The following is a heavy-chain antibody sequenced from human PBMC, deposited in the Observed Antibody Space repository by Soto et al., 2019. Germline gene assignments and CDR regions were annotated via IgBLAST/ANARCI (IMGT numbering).Heavy chain of an antibody. V-gene: IGHV3-9*01. CDR1: GFTFESYA. Sequence: EVQLGESGGGSVQPGRSLRLPCVASGFTFESYAMHWVRQVPGKGLEWVSGIHRNSSSIGYEASVKGRFTISRDNAQKTVYLEMRSLRVEETEYYFSVKDVIEPWLVSKFEYWGRGALVTVSS. J-gene: IGHJ4*02. CDR2: IHRNSSSI. D-gene: IGHD6-19*01. CDR3: VKDVIEPWLVSKFEY.